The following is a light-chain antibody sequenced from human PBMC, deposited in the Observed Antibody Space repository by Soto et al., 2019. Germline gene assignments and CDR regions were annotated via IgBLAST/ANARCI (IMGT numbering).Light chain of an antibody. CDR2: DVS. CDR1: QSVGSY. Sequence: EIELTQSPATLSLSLGERATLSCRARQSVGSYLGWYQQRPGQAPRLLMSDVSRRATGIPARFSGSGSGTDFTLTISSLEPEDVAVYYCQHRVHGPTFGGGTKVEIK. V-gene: IGKV3-11*01. CDR3: QHRVHGPT. J-gene: IGKJ4*01.